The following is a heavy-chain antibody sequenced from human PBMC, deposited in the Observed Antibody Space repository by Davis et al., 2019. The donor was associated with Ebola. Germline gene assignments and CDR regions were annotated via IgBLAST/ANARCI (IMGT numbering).Heavy chain of an antibody. CDR2: INSDGHST. V-gene: IGHV3-74*03. Sequence: GESLKISCAASGSTFSGYWMHWVRQAPGKGLMWISRINSDGHSTTYVDSVRGRFTISRDNAKNTVYLHMNSLRVEDTAFYYCARGGIDFWGGYQLDYWGQGILVTVSS. CDR1: GSTFSGYW. CDR3: ARGGIDFWGGYQLDY. J-gene: IGHJ4*02. D-gene: IGHD3-3*01.